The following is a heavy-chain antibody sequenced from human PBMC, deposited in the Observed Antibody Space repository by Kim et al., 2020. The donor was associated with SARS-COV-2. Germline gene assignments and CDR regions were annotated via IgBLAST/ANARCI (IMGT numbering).Heavy chain of an antibody. CDR2: IKSKTDGGTT. J-gene: IGHJ5*02. CDR3: TTVTRIMITFGGVIVNWFDP. V-gene: IGHV3-15*01. CDR1: GFTFSNAW. D-gene: IGHD3-16*02. Sequence: GGSLRLSCAASGFTFSNAWMSWVRQAPGKGLEWVGRIKSKTDGGTTDYAAPVKGRFTISRDDSKNTLYLQMNSLKTEDTAVYYCTTVTRIMITFGGVIVNWFDPWGQGTLVTVSS.